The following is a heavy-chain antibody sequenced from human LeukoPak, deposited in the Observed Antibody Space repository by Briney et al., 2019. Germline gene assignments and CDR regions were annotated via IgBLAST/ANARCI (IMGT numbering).Heavy chain of an antibody. D-gene: IGHD1-26*01. Sequence: PGGSLRLSCAASGFTFRSHWMHWVRQAPGKGLVWVSRSNSDGSSTNYADSVKGRFTISRDNAKNTLYLQMNSLRAEDTAVYYCVRDLGGRSGHWGQGTLVTVSS. CDR1: GFTFRSHW. J-gene: IGHJ4*02. CDR3: VRDLGGRSGH. CDR2: SNSDGSST. V-gene: IGHV3-74*01.